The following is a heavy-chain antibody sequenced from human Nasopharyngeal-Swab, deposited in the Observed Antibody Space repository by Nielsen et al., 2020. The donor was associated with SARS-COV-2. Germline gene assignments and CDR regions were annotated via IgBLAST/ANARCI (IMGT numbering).Heavy chain of an antibody. CDR1: GFTFSSYG. D-gene: IGHD6-13*01. CDR3: ARGGLDSSSWYGYYFDY. CDR2: IWYDGSNK. Sequence: GESLKISCAASGFTFSSYGMHWVRQAPGKGLEWVAVIWYDGSNKYYADSVKGRFTISRDNSKNTLYLQMNSLRAEDTAVYYCARGGLDSSSWYGYYFDYWGQGTLVTVSP. J-gene: IGHJ4*02. V-gene: IGHV3-33*01.